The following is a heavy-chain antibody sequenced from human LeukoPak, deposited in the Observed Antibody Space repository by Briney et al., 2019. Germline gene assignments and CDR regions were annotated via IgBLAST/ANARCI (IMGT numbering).Heavy chain of an antibody. D-gene: IGHD3-10*01. CDR2: IYHSGST. CDR3: ARNILWFGELLSY. CDR1: GGSISSGGYS. V-gene: IGHV4-30-2*01. Sequence: SETLSLTCAVSGGSISSGGYSWSWIRQPPGKGLEWIGYIYHSGSTYYNPSLKSRVTISVDRSKNQFSLKLSSVTAADTAVYYCARNILWFGELLSYWGQGTLVTVSS. J-gene: IGHJ4*02.